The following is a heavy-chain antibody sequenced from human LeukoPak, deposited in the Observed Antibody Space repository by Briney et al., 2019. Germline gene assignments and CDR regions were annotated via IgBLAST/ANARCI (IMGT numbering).Heavy chain of an antibody. Sequence: PGGSLRLSCAASGFTFSSYAMSWVRQAPGKGLEWVSAISGSGGSTYYADSVKGRFTISRDNSKNTLYLQMNSLRAEDTAVYYCAKDGLNWNIPYYYYYYMDVWGKGTTVTVSS. CDR2: ISGSGGST. J-gene: IGHJ6*03. CDR1: GFTFSSYA. D-gene: IGHD1/OR15-1a*01. CDR3: AKDGLNWNIPYYYYYYMDV. V-gene: IGHV3-23*01.